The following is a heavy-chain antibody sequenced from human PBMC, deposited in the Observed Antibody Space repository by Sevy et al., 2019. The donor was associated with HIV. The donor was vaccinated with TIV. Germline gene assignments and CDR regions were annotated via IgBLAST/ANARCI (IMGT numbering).Heavy chain of an antibody. J-gene: IGHJ6*02. Sequence: GGSLRLSCAASGFTFSNAWMSWVRQAPGKGLEWVGRIKSKTDGGTTDYAAPVEGRFTISRDDSKNTLYLQMNSLKTEDTAVYYCTTDQSPGGVPPYYYYYGMDVWGQGTTVTVSS. CDR1: GFTFSNAW. V-gene: IGHV3-15*01. CDR2: IKSKTDGGTT. CDR3: TTDQSPGGVPPYYYYYGMDV. D-gene: IGHD3-16*01.